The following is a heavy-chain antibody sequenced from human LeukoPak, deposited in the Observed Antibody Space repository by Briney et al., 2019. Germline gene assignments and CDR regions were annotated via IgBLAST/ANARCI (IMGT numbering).Heavy chain of an antibody. CDR3: ARDRYHGDRYYYYYGMDV. CDR1: GFTFSSYA. V-gene: IGHV3-30*01. J-gene: IGHJ6*02. Sequence: PGRSLRLSCAVSGFTFSSYAMHWVRQAPGKGLEWVAVISFDGTNKYYADLVKGRVTISKDHAKNTLYLQMNSLRTEDTAMYYCARDRYHGDRYYYYYGMDVWGQGTTVTVSS. D-gene: IGHD4-17*01. CDR2: ISFDGTNK.